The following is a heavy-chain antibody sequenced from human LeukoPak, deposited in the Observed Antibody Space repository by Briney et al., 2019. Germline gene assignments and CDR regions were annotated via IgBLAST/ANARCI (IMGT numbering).Heavy chain of an antibody. J-gene: IGHJ3*02. CDR3: VRGVGSSTSCYVRALDI. D-gene: IGHD2-2*01. CDR1: GFTFSNSW. CDR2: IKCDGSEK. V-gene: IGHV3-52*01. Sequence: PGGSLRLSCAASGFTFSNSWMHWVCQAPEKGLEGVADIKCDGSEKCYVDSVKGRLTISRDNAKNSLYLQVNSLRAEDMTVYYCVRGVGSSTSCYVRALDIWGQGTMVTVSS.